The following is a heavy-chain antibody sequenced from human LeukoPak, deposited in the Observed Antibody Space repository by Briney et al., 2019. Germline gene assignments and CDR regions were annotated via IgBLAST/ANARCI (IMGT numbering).Heavy chain of an antibody. Sequence: PSQTLSLTCTVSGGSISSGSYYWSWIRQPAGKGLEWIGRIYTSGSTNYNPSLKSRVTISVDTSKNQFSLKLSSVTAADTAVYYCAKDPGGVRFLEWDYFDYWGQGTLVTVSS. CDR2: IYTSGST. CDR1: GGSISSGSYY. J-gene: IGHJ4*02. V-gene: IGHV4-61*02. CDR3: AKDPGGVRFLEWDYFDY. D-gene: IGHD3-3*01.